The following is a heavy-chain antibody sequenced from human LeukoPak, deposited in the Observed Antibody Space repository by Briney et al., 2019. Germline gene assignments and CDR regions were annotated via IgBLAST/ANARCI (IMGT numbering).Heavy chain of an antibody. J-gene: IGHJ6*03. CDR3: AKDMQRSSFYYYYYYMDV. D-gene: IGHD6-6*01. Sequence: GGSLRLSCAASGFTFSSYGMHWVRQAPGKGLEWVAFIRYDGSNKYYADSVKGRFTISRDNSKNTLYLQMNSLRAEDTAVYYCAKDMQRSSFYYYYYYMDVWGKGTTVTVSS. V-gene: IGHV3-30*02. CDR2: IRYDGSNK. CDR1: GFTFSSYG.